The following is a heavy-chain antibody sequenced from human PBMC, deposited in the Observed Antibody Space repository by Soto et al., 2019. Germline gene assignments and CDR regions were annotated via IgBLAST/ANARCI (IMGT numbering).Heavy chain of an antibody. V-gene: IGHV3-74*01. Sequence: EVQLVESGGGLVQPGGSLRVSCAASGFTFGSYWMNWVRQAPGKGLVWVSRIDSDGSSTTYADSVKGRFTTSRDNAKNPLYLQRSSLRVEDTAVYYCTRGRPYGMDVWGQGTTVTVSS. CDR2: IDSDGSST. J-gene: IGHJ6*02. CDR1: GFTFGSYW. CDR3: TRGRPYGMDV.